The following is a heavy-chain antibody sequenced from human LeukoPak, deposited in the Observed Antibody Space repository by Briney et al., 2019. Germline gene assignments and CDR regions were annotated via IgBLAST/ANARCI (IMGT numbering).Heavy chain of an antibody. CDR1: GCDLTSYA. D-gene: IGHD2-8*01. CDR2: ICIGGGGT. J-gene: IGHJ5*02. CDR3: ARCMLLSQGWCNWFDP. V-gene: IGHV3-23*01. Sequence: GGSLRLSCAASGCDLTSYAMTWVRQAPAKGLEWISRICIGGGGTYYAAPVRGRFTVARENTEKTLHLQMNKLRVDDAARYFGARCMLLSQGWCNWFDPWGEGTLVTVSS.